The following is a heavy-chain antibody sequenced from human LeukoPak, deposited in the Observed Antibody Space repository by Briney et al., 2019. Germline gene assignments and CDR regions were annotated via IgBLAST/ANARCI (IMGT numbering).Heavy chain of an antibody. CDR2: MNPNSGNT. CDR1: GYTFTSYD. D-gene: IGHD2-2*01. J-gene: IGHJ3*02. CDR3: AREVPAASDAFDI. Sequence: ASVKVSCKASGYTFTSYDINWVRQATGQGLEWMGWMNPNSGNTGYAQKFQGRVTMTRNTSISTAYMELSSLRSEDTAVYHCAREVPAASDAFDIWGQGTMVTVSS. V-gene: IGHV1-8*01.